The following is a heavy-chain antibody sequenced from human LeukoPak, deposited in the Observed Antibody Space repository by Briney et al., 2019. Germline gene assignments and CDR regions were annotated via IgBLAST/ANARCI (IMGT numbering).Heavy chain of an antibody. CDR3: ASSPVDTAMVTLYYYYGMDV. Sequence: ASVKVSCKASGYTFTSYGISWVRQAPGQGLEWMGWISAYNGNTNYAQKLQGRVTMTTDTSTSTAYMELRSLRSDDTAVYYCASSPVDTAMVTLYYYYGMDVWGQGTTVTVSS. CDR1: GYTFTSYG. V-gene: IGHV1-18*01. D-gene: IGHD5-18*01. J-gene: IGHJ6*02. CDR2: ISAYNGNT.